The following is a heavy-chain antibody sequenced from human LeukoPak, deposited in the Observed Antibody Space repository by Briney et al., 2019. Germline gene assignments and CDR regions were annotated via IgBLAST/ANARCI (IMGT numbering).Heavy chain of an antibody. J-gene: IGHJ3*02. Sequence: KPSETLSLTCTVSGGSISSSSYYWGWVRQPPGKGLEWIGYIYYSGSTNYNPSLKSRVTISVDTSKNQFSLKLSSVTAADTAVYYCARARGGSWLRRVDAFDIWGQGTMVTVSS. CDR1: GGSISSSSYY. CDR2: IYYSGST. CDR3: ARARGGSWLRRVDAFDI. D-gene: IGHD5-12*01. V-gene: IGHV4-61*05.